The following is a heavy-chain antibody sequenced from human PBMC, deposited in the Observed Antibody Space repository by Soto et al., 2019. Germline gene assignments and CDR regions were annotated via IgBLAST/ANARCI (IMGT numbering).Heavy chain of an antibody. CDR2: IVVGSGNT. V-gene: IGHV1-58*01. Sequence: SVKVSFKASGFTFTNSAVQWVRQARGQRLEWIGWIVVGSGNTNYAQKFQERVTITRDMSTSTAYTELSSLRSEDTAVYYCARSIVATISPFSPWDVWGQGTTVTVS. CDR1: GFTFTNSA. D-gene: IGHD5-12*01. CDR3: ARSIVATISPFSPWDV. J-gene: IGHJ6*02.